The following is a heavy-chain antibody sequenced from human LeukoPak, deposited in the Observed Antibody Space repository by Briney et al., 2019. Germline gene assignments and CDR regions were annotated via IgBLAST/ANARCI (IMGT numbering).Heavy chain of an antibody. V-gene: IGHV4-59*12. D-gene: IGHD3-10*01. CDR2: IYYSGST. J-gene: IGHJ6*03. Sequence: SSETLSLTCTVSGGSISSYYWSWIRQPPGKGLEWIGYIYYSGSTNYNPSLKSRVTISVDTSKNQFSLKLSSVTAADTAVYYCARRCITMVRGVIIQYYYYYMDVWGKGTTVTISS. CDR1: GGSISSYY. CDR3: ARRCITMVRGVIIQYYYYYMDV.